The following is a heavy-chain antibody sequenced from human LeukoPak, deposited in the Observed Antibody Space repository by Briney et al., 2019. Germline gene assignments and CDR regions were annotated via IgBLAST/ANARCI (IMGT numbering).Heavy chain of an antibody. V-gene: IGHV3-30-3*01. CDR3: AIAPVVVVAANDY. J-gene: IGHJ4*02. Sequence: PRGSLRLSCAASGFTFSSYAMHWVRQAPGKGLEWVAVISYDGSNKYYADSVKGRFTISRDNSKNTLYLQMNSLRAEDTAVYYCAIAPVVVVAANDYWGQGTLVTVSS. CDR1: GFTFSSYA. D-gene: IGHD2-15*01. CDR2: ISYDGSNK.